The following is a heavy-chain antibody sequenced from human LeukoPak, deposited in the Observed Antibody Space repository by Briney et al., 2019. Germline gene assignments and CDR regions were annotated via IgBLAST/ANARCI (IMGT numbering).Heavy chain of an antibody. CDR1: GFTFSTYW. Sequence: GGSLRLSCAASGFTFSTYWMSWVRQAPGKGLEWVANIKQDGSEQYYVDSVKGRFTISRDNAKNSLYLQMNTLRPEDTAVYYCARDPAYYDILTGYYMDYYYYGMDVWGQGTTVTVSS. J-gene: IGHJ6*02. V-gene: IGHV3-7*01. D-gene: IGHD3-9*01. CDR3: ARDPAYYDILTGYYMDYYYYGMDV. CDR2: IKQDGSEQ.